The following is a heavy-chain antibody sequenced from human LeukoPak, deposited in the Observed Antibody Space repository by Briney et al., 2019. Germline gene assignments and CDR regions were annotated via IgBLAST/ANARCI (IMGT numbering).Heavy chain of an antibody. J-gene: IGHJ4*02. CDR1: GGSISSYY. Sequence: PSETLSLTCTVSGGSISSYYWSWIRQPPGKGLEWIGYIYYSGSTNYNPSLKSRVTISVDTSKNQFSLKLSSVTAADTAVYYCARPTEDRYGDYEGGYFDYWGQGTLVTVSS. CDR2: IYYSGST. D-gene: IGHD4-17*01. V-gene: IGHV4-59*08. CDR3: ARPTEDRYGDYEGGYFDY.